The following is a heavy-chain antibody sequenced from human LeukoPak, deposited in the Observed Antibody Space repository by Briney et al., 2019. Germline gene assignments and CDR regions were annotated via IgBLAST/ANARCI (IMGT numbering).Heavy chain of an antibody. D-gene: IGHD6-13*01. J-gene: IGHJ4*02. V-gene: IGHV3-30*18. CDR2: ISYDGSNK. Sequence: SLRLSCAASGFTFSSYGMHWVRQAPGKGLEWVAVISYDGSNKYYADSVKGRFTISRDNSKNTLYLQMNSLRAEDTAVYYCAKDLSSAGTWDYWGQGTLVTVSS. CDR3: AKDLSSAGTWDY. CDR1: GFTFSSYG.